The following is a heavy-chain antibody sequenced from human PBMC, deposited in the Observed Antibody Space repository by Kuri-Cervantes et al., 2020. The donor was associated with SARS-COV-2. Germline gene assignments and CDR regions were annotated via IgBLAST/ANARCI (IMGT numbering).Heavy chain of an antibody. CDR2: INHSGST. V-gene: IGHV4-34*01. CDR1: GGSFCGYY. Sequence: GSLRHSCAVYGGSFCGYYWSWIRQPPGKGLEWIGEINHSGSTNYNPSLKSRVTVSVDTSKNQFSLKLSSVTAADTAVYYCARRGGVVTAYYYYGMDVWGQGTTVTVSS. J-gene: IGHJ6*02. D-gene: IGHD2-21*02. CDR3: ARRGGVVTAYYYYGMDV.